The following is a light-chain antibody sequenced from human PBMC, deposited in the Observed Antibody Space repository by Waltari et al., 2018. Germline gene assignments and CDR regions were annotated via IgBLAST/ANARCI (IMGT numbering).Light chain of an antibody. CDR1: QTVRTTY. CDR3: QQYDISPLT. V-gene: IGKV3-20*01. Sequence: EIVLTQSPGTLSLSPGERATLSCRASQTVRTTYLAWYQQKPGQAPTLLIYGASSRATGIPDRFSGSGSGTYFSLTISSLEPEDFAVYYCQQYDISPLTFGGGTKVEIK. J-gene: IGKJ4*01. CDR2: GAS.